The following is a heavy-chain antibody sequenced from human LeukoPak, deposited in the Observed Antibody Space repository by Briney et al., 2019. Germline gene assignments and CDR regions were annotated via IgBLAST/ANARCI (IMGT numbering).Heavy chain of an antibody. D-gene: IGHD3-22*01. V-gene: IGHV3-30-3*01. J-gene: IGHJ4*02. CDR2: ISYDGSNK. Sequence: PGGSLRLSCAASGFTFSSYAMHWVRQAPGKGLEWVAVISYDGSNKYYADSVKGRFTISRDNAKNSLYLQMNSLRAEDTAVYYCARDLYYYDSSGYQFDYWGQGTLVTVSS. CDR3: ARDLYYYDSSGYQFDY. CDR1: GFTFSSYA.